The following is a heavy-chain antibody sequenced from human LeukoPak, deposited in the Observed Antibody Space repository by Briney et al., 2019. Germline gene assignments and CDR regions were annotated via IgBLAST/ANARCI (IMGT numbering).Heavy chain of an antibody. V-gene: IGHV3-23*01. J-gene: IGHJ4*02. CDR3: AKGYSFGPLYYFDY. CDR1: GFTFSSYA. CDR2: ISGSGSST. Sequence: GGSLRLSCAASGFTFSSYALSWVRQAPGKGLEWVSAISGSGSSTYYADSVKGRFTISRDNSKNMVHPQMNSLRAEDTAVYYCAKGYSFGPLYYFDYWGQGTLVTVSS. D-gene: IGHD5-18*01.